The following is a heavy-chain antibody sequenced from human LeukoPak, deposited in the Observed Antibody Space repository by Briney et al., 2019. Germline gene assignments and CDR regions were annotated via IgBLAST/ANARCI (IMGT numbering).Heavy chain of an antibody. Sequence: PGGSLRLSCAASGFTFSSYIMNWVRQAPGKGLEWVSSISSSSSYIYYADSVKGRFTISRDNAKNSLYLQMNSLRAEDTAVYYCARDSSGINWFDPWGQGTLVTVSS. CDR1: GFTFSSYI. CDR2: ISSSSSYI. D-gene: IGHD6-19*01. CDR3: ARDSSGINWFDP. V-gene: IGHV3-21*01. J-gene: IGHJ5*02.